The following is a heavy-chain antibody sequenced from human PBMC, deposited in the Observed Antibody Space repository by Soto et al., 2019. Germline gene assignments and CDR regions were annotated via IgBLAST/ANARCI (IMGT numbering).Heavy chain of an antibody. D-gene: IGHD6-6*01. CDR2: IYYSGST. J-gene: IGHJ6*02. CDR1: GGSISSGGYY. CDR3: ARDPGYSSSWYYYYGMDV. Sequence: SETLSLTCTVSGGSISSGGYYWSWIRQHPGKGLEWIGYIYYSGSTYYNPSLKGRVTISVDTSKNQFSLKLSSVTAADTAVYYCARDPGYSSSWYYYYGMDVWGQGTTVTVSS. V-gene: IGHV4-31*03.